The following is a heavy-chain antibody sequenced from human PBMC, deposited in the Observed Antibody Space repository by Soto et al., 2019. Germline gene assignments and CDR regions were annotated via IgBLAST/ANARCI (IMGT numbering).Heavy chain of an antibody. J-gene: IGHJ6*02. V-gene: IGHV3-23*01. CDR3: AKEDSSGSYYYYYGMDV. CDR2: ISGSGGST. D-gene: IGHD6-19*01. Sequence: GGSLRLSCAASGFTFSSYAMSWVRQAPGKGLEWVSAISGSGGSTYYADSVKGRFTISRDNSKNTLYLQMNSLRAEDTAVYYCAKEDSSGSYYYYYGMDVWGQGTTVTVS. CDR1: GFTFSSYA.